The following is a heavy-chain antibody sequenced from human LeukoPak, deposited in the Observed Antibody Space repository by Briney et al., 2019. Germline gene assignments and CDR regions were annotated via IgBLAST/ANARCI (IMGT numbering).Heavy chain of an antibody. J-gene: IGHJ6*03. Sequence: PGGSLRLSCAASGFTFSSYSMNWVRQAPGKGLEWVSYISSSSSTIYYADSVKGRFTISRDNAKNSLYLQMNSLRAEDTAVYYCARVPHRYYYYMDVWGKGTTVTVSS. CDR1: GFTFSSYS. V-gene: IGHV3-48*01. CDR3: ARVPHRYYYYMDV. CDR2: ISSSSSTI.